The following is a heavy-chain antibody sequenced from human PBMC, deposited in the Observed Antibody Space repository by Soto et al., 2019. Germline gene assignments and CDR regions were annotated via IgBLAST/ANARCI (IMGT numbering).Heavy chain of an antibody. Sequence: LSLTCTVSGGSISSGDYYWAWIRQHPGKGLEWIGHIHYSGDTYYNLSLKSRLTMSVDTSKNQFSLRLKSVTDADTAVYFCARSPYTTTYFDYWGQGTLVTVSS. D-gene: IGHD2-2*02. CDR3: ARSPYTTTYFDY. CDR1: GGSISSGDYY. J-gene: IGHJ4*02. CDR2: IHYSGDT. V-gene: IGHV4-31*03.